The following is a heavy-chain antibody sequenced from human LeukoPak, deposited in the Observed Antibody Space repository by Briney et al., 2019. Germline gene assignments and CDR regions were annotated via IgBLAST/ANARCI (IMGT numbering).Heavy chain of an antibody. CDR1: GGSISSYY. J-gene: IGHJ3*02. V-gene: IGHV4-59*08. CDR3: AGNPRYSSGWYDAFDI. CDR2: IYYSGST. Sequence: SETLSLTCTVSGGSISSYYWSWIRQPPGKGPEWIGYIYYSGSTNYNPSLKSRVTISVDTSMNQFSLKLSSVTAADTAVYYCAGNPRYSSGWYDAFDIWGQGTMVTVSS. D-gene: IGHD6-19*01.